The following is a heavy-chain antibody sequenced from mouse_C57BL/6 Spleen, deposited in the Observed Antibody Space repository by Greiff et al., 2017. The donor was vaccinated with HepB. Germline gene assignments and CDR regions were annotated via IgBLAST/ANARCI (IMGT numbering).Heavy chain of an antibody. V-gene: IGHV1-39*01. CDR2: INPNYGTT. CDR1: GYSFTDYN. CDR3: ARGIYYGNPYYAMDY. Sequence: VHVKQSGPELVKPGASVKISCKASGYSFTDYNMNWVKQSNGKSLEWIGVINPNYGTTSYNQKFKGKATLTVDQSSSTAYMQLNSLTSEDSAVYYCARGIYYGNPYYAMDYWGQGTSVTVSS. D-gene: IGHD2-1*01. J-gene: IGHJ4*01.